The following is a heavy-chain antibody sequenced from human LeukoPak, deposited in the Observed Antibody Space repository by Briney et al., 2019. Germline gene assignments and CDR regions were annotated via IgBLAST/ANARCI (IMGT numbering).Heavy chain of an antibody. Sequence: SETLSLTCTVSGGSTSSYYWIWIRQPAGKGLEWIGRIQSSGSTNYNPSLKSRVTMSVDTSKNQFSLKVRSVTAADTAVYYCARDLAASSSYWSQGTLVTVSS. V-gene: IGHV4-4*07. D-gene: IGHD6-13*01. CDR1: GGSTSSYY. CDR3: ARDLAASSSY. CDR2: IQSSGST. J-gene: IGHJ4*02.